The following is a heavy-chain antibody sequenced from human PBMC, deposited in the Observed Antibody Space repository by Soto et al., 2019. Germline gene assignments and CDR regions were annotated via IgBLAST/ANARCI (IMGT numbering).Heavy chain of an antibody. CDR2: ISAYNGNT. Sequence: GASVKVSCKATGGTFSSYAISWLRQAPGQGLEWMGWISAYNGNTNYAQKRQGRVTMTTDTSTSTAYMELRSLRSDDTAVYYCARAVFSAAAAKVRRIDYWGQGTLVTVSS. CDR1: GGTFSSYA. J-gene: IGHJ4*02. CDR3: ARAVFSAAAAKVRRIDY. D-gene: IGHD6-13*01. V-gene: IGHV1-18*01.